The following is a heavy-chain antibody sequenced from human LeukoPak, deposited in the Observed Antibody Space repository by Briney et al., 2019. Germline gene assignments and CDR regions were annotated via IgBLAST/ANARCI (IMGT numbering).Heavy chain of an antibody. CDR3: ARRAGAYSHPYDY. CDR1: SYY. Sequence: SYYWSWIRQPAGKGLEWVSFIYSDNTHYSDSVKGRFTISRDNSKNTLYLQMNSLRAEDTAVYYCARRAGAYSHPYDYWGQGTLVTVSS. J-gene: IGHJ4*02. CDR2: IYSDNT. D-gene: IGHD4/OR15-4a*01. V-gene: IGHV3-53*01.